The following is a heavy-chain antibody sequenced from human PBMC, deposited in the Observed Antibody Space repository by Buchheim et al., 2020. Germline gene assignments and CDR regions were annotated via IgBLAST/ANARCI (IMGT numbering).Heavy chain of an antibody. D-gene: IGHD3-22*01. J-gene: IGHJ4*02. CDR2: ISGSGGST. V-gene: IGHV3-23*01. CDR3: AKTPQYYYDSSGYSIDY. CDR1: GFTFSSYA. Sequence: EVQLLESGGGLVQPGGSLRLSCAASGFTFSSYAMSWVRQAPGKGLEWVSAISGSGGSTYYSDSVKGRFTISIDNSKTTLYLQMNSLRAEDTAVYYCAKTPQYYYDSSGYSIDYWGQGTL.